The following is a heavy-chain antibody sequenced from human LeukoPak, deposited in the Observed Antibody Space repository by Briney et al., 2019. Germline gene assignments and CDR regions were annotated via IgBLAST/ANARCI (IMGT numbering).Heavy chain of an antibody. J-gene: IGHJ5*02. CDR3: AKGLCTNNWPNWFDP. CDR1: GFTFRNFA. D-gene: IGHD1-1*01. Sequence: GGSLRLSCAASGFTFRNFAMSWARQAPGGGLEWVSGISGSDDTTDYTHSVKGRFTISRDNSNGTLYLQMGSLRAEDTAIYYCAKGLCTNNWPNWFDPWGQRTLVTVSS. V-gene: IGHV3-23*01. CDR2: ISGSDDTT.